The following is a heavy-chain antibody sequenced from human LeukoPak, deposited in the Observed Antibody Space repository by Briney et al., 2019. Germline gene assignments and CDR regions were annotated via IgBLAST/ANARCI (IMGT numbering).Heavy chain of an antibody. CDR3: ARPTYYYYSSGYYYLGAFDF. D-gene: IGHD3-22*01. CDR2: INTNTGNP. J-gene: IGHJ3*01. V-gene: IGHV7-4-1*02. CDR1: GYTFTSYA. Sequence: ASVKVSCKASGYTFTSYAMNWVRQAPGQGLEWMGWINTNTGNPTYAQGFTGRFVFSLDTSFSTAYLQISSLKAADTAVYYCARPTYYYYSSGYYYLGAFDFWGQGTMVTVSS.